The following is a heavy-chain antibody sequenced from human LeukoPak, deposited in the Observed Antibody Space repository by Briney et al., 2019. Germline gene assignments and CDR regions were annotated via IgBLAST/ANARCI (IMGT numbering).Heavy chain of an antibody. CDR1: GFTFSSYA. V-gene: IGHV3-23*01. J-gene: IGHJ4*02. D-gene: IGHD1-14*01. CDR3: AKSSPPPINY. CDR2: FSGSGGST. Sequence: PGGSLRLSCAASGFTFSSYAMSWVRQAPGKGLEWVSAFSGSGGSTYYADSVKGRFTISRDNPKNTVYLQMNSLRAEDTAVYYCAKSSPPPINYWGQGTLVTVSS.